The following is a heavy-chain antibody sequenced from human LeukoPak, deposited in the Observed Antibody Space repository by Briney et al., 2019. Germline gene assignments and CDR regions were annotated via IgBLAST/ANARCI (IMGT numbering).Heavy chain of an antibody. CDR1: GGSISSGGYY. J-gene: IGHJ4*02. CDR3: ARRRRGYSDYDYDPGFDY. Sequence: PSQTLSLTCTVSGGSISSGGYYWSWIRQPPGKGLEWIGYIYYGGSTYYNPSLKSRVTISVDTSKNQFSLKLSSVTAADTAVYYCARRRRGYSDYDYDPGFDYWGQGTLVTVSS. CDR2: IYYGGST. D-gene: IGHD5-12*01. V-gene: IGHV4-30-4*01.